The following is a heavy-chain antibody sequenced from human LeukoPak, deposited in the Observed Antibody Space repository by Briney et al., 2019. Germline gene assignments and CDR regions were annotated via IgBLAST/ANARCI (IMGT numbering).Heavy chain of an antibody. CDR3: ARDGGIQLWSNWFDP. Sequence: SQTLSLTCAISGDSFSSNSAAWNWLRQSPSRGLEWLGRTYYRSKWYNDYAVSVKSRITINPDTTKNQFSLQLNSVTPEDSAVYYCARDGGIQLWSNWFDPWGQGTLVTVSS. D-gene: IGHD5-18*01. CDR2: TYYRSKWYN. J-gene: IGHJ5*02. V-gene: IGHV6-1*01. CDR1: GDSFSSNSAA.